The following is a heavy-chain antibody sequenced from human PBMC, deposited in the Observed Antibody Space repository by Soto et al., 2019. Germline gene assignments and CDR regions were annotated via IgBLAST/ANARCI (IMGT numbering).Heavy chain of an antibody. V-gene: IGHV3-33*01. CDR2: MDYDETNK. J-gene: IGHJ4*01. CDR3: ARDLAHWSICFED. CDR1: GISISRHG. D-gene: IGHD2-8*02. Sequence: QVQLVESGGGVVQPGRSLRVSCVASGISISRHGMHWVRQAPGKGLEWVAGMDYDETNKYYADSVKGRFTISRDTSKNTVYLQMNGQRVDATAVYFCARDLAHWSICFEDRGHRTLVSVSS.